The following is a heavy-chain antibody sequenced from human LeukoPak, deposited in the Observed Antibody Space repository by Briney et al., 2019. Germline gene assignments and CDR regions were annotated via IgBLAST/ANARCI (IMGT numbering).Heavy chain of an antibody. D-gene: IGHD4-23*01. CDR1: GYTFTGYY. V-gene: IGHV1-2*02. J-gene: IGHJ2*01. CDR2: INPNSGGT. CDR3: ATPYGGNPQYWYFDL. Sequence: ASVKVSCKASGYTFTGYYMHWVRQAPGQGLEWMGWINPNSGGTNYAQKFQGRVTMTRDTSISTAYMELSRLRSDDTAVYYCATPYGGNPQYWYFDLWGRGTLVTVSS.